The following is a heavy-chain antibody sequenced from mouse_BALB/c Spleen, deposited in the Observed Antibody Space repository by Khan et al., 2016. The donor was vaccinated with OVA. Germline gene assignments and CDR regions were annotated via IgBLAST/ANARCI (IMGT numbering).Heavy chain of an antibody. J-gene: IGHJ3*01. Sequence: VQLQQSGPELMKPGASVKISCKASGYSFTTYYLHWVMQSHGESLEWIGYVDPFSGGTTYNQKFKGNATLTVDKSSSTAYMHLSNLTSEDSAVYYCTRHGYVAWFTYWGQGTLVTVSA. CDR3: TRHGYVAWFTY. V-gene: IGHV1S135*01. D-gene: IGHD2-2*01. CDR2: VDPFSGGT. CDR1: GYSFTTYY.